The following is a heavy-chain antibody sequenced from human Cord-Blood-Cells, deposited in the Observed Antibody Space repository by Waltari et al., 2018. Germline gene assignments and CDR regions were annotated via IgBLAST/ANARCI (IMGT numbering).Heavy chain of an antibody. CDR3: ARVSSGLYYFDY. CDR1: GGSCSGYY. CDR2: INHSGST. J-gene: IGHJ4*02. V-gene: IGHV4-34*01. Sequence: QVQLQQWGAGLLKPSETLSLTCAVYGGSCSGYYWSWIRQPPGKGLEWIGEINHSGSTNYNPSLKSRVTISVDTSKNQFSLKLSSVTAADTAVYYCARVSSGLYYFDYWGQGTLVTVSS. D-gene: IGHD3-10*01.